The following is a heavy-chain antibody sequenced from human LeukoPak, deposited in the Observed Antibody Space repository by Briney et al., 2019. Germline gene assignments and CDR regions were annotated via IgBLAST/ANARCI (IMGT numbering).Heavy chain of an antibody. CDR2: IYTSGST. CDR3: ARSFPQGSRRKGFDY. V-gene: IGHV4-59*10. J-gene: IGHJ4*02. Sequence: PSETLSLTCAVYGGSISSYYWSWIRQPAGKGLEWIGRIYTSGSTNYNPSLKSRVTMSVDTSKNQFSLKLSSVTATDTAVYYCARSFPQGSRRKGFDYWGQGTLVTVSS. D-gene: IGHD6-25*01. CDR1: GGSISSYY.